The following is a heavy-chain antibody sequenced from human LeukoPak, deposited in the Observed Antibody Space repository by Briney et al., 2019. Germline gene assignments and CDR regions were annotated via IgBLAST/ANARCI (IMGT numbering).Heavy chain of an antibody. CDR3: ARTRDYGNWYFDL. D-gene: IGHD4-17*01. J-gene: IGHJ2*01. CDR2: IIPILGIA. CDR1: GGTFSSST. Sequence: SVKVSCKASGGTFSSSTISWVRQAPGQGLEWMGRIIPILGIANYAQKFQGRVTITADKSTSTAYMELSSLRSEDTAVYYCARTRDYGNWYFDLWGRGTLVTVSS. V-gene: IGHV1-69*02.